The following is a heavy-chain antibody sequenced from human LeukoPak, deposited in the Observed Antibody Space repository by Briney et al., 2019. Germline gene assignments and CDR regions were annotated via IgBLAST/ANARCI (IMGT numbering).Heavy chain of an antibody. CDR3: ARGFASYYYDSSGYYGYYFDY. J-gene: IGHJ4*02. Sequence: GGSLRFSGAASGFTGSSNYRSWVRQAPGNGLKWVSVLYSGGNTYYADSVRGRLTISRDNSKNTLYLQMNSLRAEDTAVYYCARGFASYYYDSSGYYGYYFDYWGQGTLVTVSS. D-gene: IGHD3-22*01. V-gene: IGHV3-66*01. CDR1: GFTGSSNY. CDR2: LYSGGNT.